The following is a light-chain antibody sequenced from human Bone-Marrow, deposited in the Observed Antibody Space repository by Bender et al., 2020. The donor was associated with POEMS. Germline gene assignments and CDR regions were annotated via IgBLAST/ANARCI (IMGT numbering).Light chain of an antibody. CDR3: SSYTLINTYL. CDR2: EVT. V-gene: IGLV2-23*02. Sequence: QSALTQPRSVSGSPGQSITISCTGTSSDVGSYSLVSWYQQHPGKAPKLMIYEVTKRPSGVPDRFSGSKSGNTASLTISGLQAEDEADYYCSSYTLINTYLFGSGTQVTVL. CDR1: SSDVGSYSL. J-gene: IGLJ1*01.